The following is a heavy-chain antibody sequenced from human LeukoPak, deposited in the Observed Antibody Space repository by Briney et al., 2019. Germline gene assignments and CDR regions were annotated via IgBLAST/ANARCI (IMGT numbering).Heavy chain of an antibody. J-gene: IGHJ6*02. V-gene: IGHV3-53*01. CDR2: IYSGGST. CDR3: ARDHIVVVPAAIPIYYGMDV. D-gene: IGHD2-2*01. CDR1: GFTVGSNY. Sequence: PGGSLRLSCAASGFTVGSNYMSWVRQAPGKGLEWVSVIYSGGSTYYADSVKGRFTISRHNSKNTVYLQMNSLRAEDTAVYYCARDHIVVVPAAIPIYYGMDVWGQGTTVTVSS.